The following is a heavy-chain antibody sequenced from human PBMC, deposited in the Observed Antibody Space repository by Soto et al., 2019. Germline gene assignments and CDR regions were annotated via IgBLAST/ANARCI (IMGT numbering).Heavy chain of an antibody. CDR2: IIPAFGTP. Sequence: VDLVQSGTEVKKPGSSVKVSCRASGGSLNTFVIIWVRQAPGQGLEWMGGIIPAFGTPNYAQKFQGRAKLTAEESKGTVVKERARLIREDTGVYWCGKDGTKPGAGGGQATLVPVSS. CDR1: GGSLNTFV. D-gene: IGHD1-26*01. J-gene: IGHJ4*02. CDR3: GKDGTKPGAG. V-gene: IGHV1-69*01.